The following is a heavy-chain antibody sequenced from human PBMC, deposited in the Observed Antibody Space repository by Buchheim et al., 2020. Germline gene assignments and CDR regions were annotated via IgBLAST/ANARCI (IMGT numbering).Heavy chain of an antibody. Sequence: QLQLQESGPGLVKPSETLSLTCTVSGGSITSSSYYWGWIRQPPGTGLEWCGSINYSGTPYYNPSLKSRVTISVDTSKNQFSLKLSSVTTADTAVYYCARRRTAMVDFWGQRTL. CDR2: INYSGTP. CDR1: GGSITSSSYY. CDR3: ARRRTAMVDF. V-gene: IGHV4-39*01. J-gene: IGHJ4*02. D-gene: IGHD5-18*01.